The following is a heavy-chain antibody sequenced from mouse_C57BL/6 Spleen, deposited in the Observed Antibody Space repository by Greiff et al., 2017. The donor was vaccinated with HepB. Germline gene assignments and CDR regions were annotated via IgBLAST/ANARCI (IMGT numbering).Heavy chain of an antibody. CDR3: ARKGDYYYGSSPRYFDY. D-gene: IGHD1-1*01. Sequence: VQLQQSGAELLKPGASVKLSCKATGYTFTGYWIEWVKPRPGHGLEWIGEILPGSGSTNYNEKFKGKATFTADTSSNTAYMQLSSLTTEDSDIYYCARKGDYYYGSSPRYFDYWGQGTTLTVSS. J-gene: IGHJ2*01. CDR1: GYTFTGYW. CDR2: ILPGSGST. V-gene: IGHV1-9*01.